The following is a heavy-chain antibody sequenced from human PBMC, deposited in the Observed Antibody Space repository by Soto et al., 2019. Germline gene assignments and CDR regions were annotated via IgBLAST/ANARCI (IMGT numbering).Heavy chain of an antibody. J-gene: IGHJ4*02. Sequence: GGALRLSCTVSGFSLSSYYMHAVSQAPGKGLEWVAVLWYAESNQYYADSVKGRFTISRDISKNTLFLQMTSLRAEDRAVYFCARGADQRFLAPTDFGSWGQGTLVTVSS. V-gene: IGHV3-33*01. CDR2: LWYAESNQ. CDR3: ARGADQRFLAPTDFGS. CDR1: GFSLSSYY. D-gene: IGHD3-3*01.